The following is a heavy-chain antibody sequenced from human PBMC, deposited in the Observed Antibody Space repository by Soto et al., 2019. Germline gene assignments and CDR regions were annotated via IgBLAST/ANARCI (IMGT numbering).Heavy chain of an antibody. D-gene: IGHD6-19*01. CDR3: ARDPGRGWLVSDAFDI. Sequence: GASVKVSCKASGYTFTSYDINWVRQATGQGLEWMGWMNPNSGNTGYAQKFQGRVTMTRNTSISTAYMELSSLRSEDTAVYYCARDPGRGWLVSDAFDIWGQGTMVTVSS. V-gene: IGHV1-8*01. CDR1: GYTFTSYD. CDR2: MNPNSGNT. J-gene: IGHJ3*02.